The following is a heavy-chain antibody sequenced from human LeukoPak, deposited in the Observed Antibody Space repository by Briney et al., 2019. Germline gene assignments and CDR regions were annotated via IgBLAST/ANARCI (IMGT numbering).Heavy chain of an antibody. CDR2: ISYDGSNK. CDR1: GFTFSTYG. D-gene: IGHD2-2*01. CDR3: ARVTYYAPGYGMDV. J-gene: IGHJ6*02. V-gene: IGHV3-33*01. Sequence: PGRSLRLSCAASGFTFSTYGMHWVRQAPGKGLEWVAVISYDGSNKYYAASVKGRFTISRDNSKNTLYLQMNSLRAEDTAVYYCARVTYYAPGYGMDVWGQGTTVTVSS.